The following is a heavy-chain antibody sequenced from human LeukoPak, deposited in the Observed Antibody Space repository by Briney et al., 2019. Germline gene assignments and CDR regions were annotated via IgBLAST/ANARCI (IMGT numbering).Heavy chain of an antibody. V-gene: IGHV1-18*04. CDR2: ISAYNGNT. D-gene: IGHD4-23*01. CDR1: GYTFTAYH. Sequence: ASVKVSCKASGYTFTAYHMHWVRQAPGQGLEWMGWISAYNGNTNYAQKLQGRVTMTTDTSTSTAYMELRSLRSDDTAVYYCARVHDYGGNSDYWGQGTLVTVSS. J-gene: IGHJ4*02. CDR3: ARVHDYGGNSDY.